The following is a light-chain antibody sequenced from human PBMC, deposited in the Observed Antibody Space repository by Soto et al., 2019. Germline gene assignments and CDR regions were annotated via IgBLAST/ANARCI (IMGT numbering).Light chain of an antibody. CDR2: GAS. V-gene: IGKV3-20*01. J-gene: IGKJ4*02. CDR3: HKYDSSPLT. Sequence: EIVLTQSPGTLSLSPGERATLSCRASQSVSSSYLAWYQQKPGQAPRLLIDGASSRATGIPDRFSGSGSGTDFTLTISRLEPEDFAVYYCHKYDSSPLTFGGGTKVEIK. CDR1: QSVSSSY.